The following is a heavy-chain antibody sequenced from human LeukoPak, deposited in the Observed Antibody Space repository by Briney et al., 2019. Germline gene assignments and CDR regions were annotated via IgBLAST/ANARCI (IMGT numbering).Heavy chain of an antibody. CDR3: ARDSATYCSGGSCYRAKWFDP. D-gene: IGHD2-15*01. J-gene: IGHJ5*02. Sequence: SETLSLTCAVYGGSFSGYYWSWIRQPPGKGLERIGEINHSGSTNYNPSLKSRVTISVDTSENQFSLNLSSVTAADTAVYYCARDSATYCSGGSCYRAKWFDPWGQGTLVTVSS. V-gene: IGHV4-34*01. CDR2: INHSGST. CDR1: GGSFSGYY.